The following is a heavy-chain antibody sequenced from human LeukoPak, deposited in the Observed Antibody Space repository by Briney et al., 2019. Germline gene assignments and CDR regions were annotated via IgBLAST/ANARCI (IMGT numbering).Heavy chain of an antibody. J-gene: IGHJ4*02. V-gene: IGHV1-69*01. Sequence: SVKVSCKASGGTFSRYAISWVRQAPGQGLEWMGGIIPMFGTANYAQKFQGRVTITADESTSTAYMELSSLRSEDTAVYYCARDRPYTGGWRRFDYWGQGTLVTVSS. CDR3: ARDRPYTGGWRRFDY. CDR1: GGTFSRYA. CDR2: IIPMFGTA. D-gene: IGHD6-19*01.